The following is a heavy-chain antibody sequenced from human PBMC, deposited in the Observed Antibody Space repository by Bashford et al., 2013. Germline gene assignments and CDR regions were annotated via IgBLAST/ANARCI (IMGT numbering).Heavy chain of an antibody. CDR2: IYYSGRT. D-gene: IGHD3-3*01. CDR3: ARRVDHAAGDYFDY. CDR1: GGSVSSASYY. J-gene: IGHJ4*02. Sequence: SETLSLTCTVSGGSVSSASYYWSWIRQPPGKGLELIGYIYYSGRTNYNPSLKSRVTMSVDTSKNQFSLKLSSVTAADTAVYYCARRVDHAAGDYFDYWGQGTPGHRLL. V-gene: IGHV4-61*01.